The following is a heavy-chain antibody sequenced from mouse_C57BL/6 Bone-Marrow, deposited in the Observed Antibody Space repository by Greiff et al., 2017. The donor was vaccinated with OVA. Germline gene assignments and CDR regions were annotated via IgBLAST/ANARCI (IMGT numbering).Heavy chain of an antibody. CDR1: GYTFTSYW. CDR3: ARGSFDY. Sequence: VQLQQSGAELAKPGASVKLSCKASGYTFTSYWMHWVKQRPGQGLEWIGYINPSSGYTKYNQKFKDKATLPADKSSSTAYMQLSSLTYEDSAVYYCARGSFDYWGQGTTLTVSS. V-gene: IGHV1-7*01. J-gene: IGHJ2*01. CDR2: INPSSGYT.